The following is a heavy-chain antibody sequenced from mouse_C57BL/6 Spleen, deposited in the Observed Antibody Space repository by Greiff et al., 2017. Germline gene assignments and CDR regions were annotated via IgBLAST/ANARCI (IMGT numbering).Heavy chain of an antibody. CDR1: GFSLTSSG. CDR3: AKRNWDGGYFDV. V-gene: IGHV2-9*01. Sequence: VMLVESGPGLVAPSQSLSITCTVSGFSLTSSGVDWVRQPPGKGLEWLGVIWGGGSTNYNSALMSRLSISKDNSKSQVFLKINSLQTDDTAMYYCAKRNWDGGYFDVWGTGTTVTVSS. J-gene: IGHJ1*03. D-gene: IGHD4-1*01. CDR2: IWGGGST.